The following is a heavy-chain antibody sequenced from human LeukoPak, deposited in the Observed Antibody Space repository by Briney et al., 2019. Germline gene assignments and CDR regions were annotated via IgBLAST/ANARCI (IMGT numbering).Heavy chain of an antibody. V-gene: IGHV3-48*02. J-gene: IGHJ4*02. CDR1: GFTFSSYS. Sequence: GGSLRLSCAASGFTFSSYSMNWVRQAPGKGLEWVSYISSSSSTIYYADSVKGRFIISRDNAKKSLYLHMNSLRDEDTAVYYCARDGGYCSSANCHLDYWGQGTLVTVSS. CDR2: ISSSSSTI. CDR3: ARDGGYCSSANCHLDY. D-gene: IGHD2-2*01.